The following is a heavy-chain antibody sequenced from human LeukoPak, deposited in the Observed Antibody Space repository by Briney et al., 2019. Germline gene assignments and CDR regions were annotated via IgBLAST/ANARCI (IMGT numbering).Heavy chain of an antibody. CDR2: INHSGST. Sequence: SETLSLTCAVYGGSFSGYYWSWIRQPPGKGLEWIGEINHSGSTNYNPSLKSRVTISVDTSKNQFSLKLSSVTAADTAVYYCAREVVTALSYYYYGMDVWGQGTTVTVSS. CDR3: AREVVTALSYYYYGMDV. CDR1: GGSFSGYY. J-gene: IGHJ6*02. D-gene: IGHD2-21*02. V-gene: IGHV4-34*01.